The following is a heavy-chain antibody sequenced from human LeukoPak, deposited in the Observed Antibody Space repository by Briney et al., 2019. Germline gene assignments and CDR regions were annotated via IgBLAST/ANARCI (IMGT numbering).Heavy chain of an antibody. Sequence: ASVKVSCKASGYTFTGYYMHWVRQAPGQGLEWMGWINPNSGGTNYAQKFQGRVTMTRDTSISTAYMELSRLRSDDTAVYYCARDAGYSGYDYGYSGQGTLVTVSS. CDR2: INPNSGGT. J-gene: IGHJ4*02. D-gene: IGHD5-12*01. CDR1: GYTFTGYY. V-gene: IGHV1-2*02. CDR3: ARDAGYSGYDYGY.